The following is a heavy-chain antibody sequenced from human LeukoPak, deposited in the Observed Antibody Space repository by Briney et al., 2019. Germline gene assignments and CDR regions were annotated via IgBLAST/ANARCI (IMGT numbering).Heavy chain of an antibody. V-gene: IGHV1-8*01. D-gene: IGHD3-9*01. CDR2: MNPNSGNT. CDR1: GYTFTSYD. CDR3: VRVGQNTAYDMGFTTLWRQYNWFDP. J-gene: IGHJ5*02. Sequence: PVASVKGSCKASGYTFTSYDINWVRQATGQGPESMGWMNPNSGNTGYAQKFQGRVTMTRNTSISTAYMELSSLRSEDTAVYYCVRVGQNTAYDMGFTTLWRQYNWFDPWGQGTLVTVSS.